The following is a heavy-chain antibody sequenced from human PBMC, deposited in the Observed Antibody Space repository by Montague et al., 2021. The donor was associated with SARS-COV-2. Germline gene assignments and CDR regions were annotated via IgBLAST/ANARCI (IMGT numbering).Heavy chain of an antibody. CDR1: GFTFSSYA. V-gene: IGHV3-23*01. J-gene: IGHJ4*02. CDR2: IVNNGRKS. D-gene: IGHD4-23*01. CDR3: AKETAAIGNPLFDS. Sequence: SLSLSWAASGFTFSSYAMSWVRQAPGKGLEWVSGIVNNGRKSFHADSVKGRFVISRDNSDKMVYLQLNSLRAEDTAIYYCAKETAAIGNPLFDSWGQGTLITVSS.